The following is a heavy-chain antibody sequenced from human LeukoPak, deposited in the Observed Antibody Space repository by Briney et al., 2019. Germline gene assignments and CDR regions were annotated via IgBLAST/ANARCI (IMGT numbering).Heavy chain of an antibody. CDR2: INHSGST. CDR3: ARGQKGYSGYGGNDY. CDR1: GGSFSGYY. Sequence: SETLSLTCAVYGGSFSGYYWSWIRQPPGEGLEWIGEINHSGSTNYNPSLKSRVTISVDTSKNQFSLKLSSVTAADTAVYYCARGQKGYSGYGGNDYWGQGTLVTVSS. J-gene: IGHJ4*02. D-gene: IGHD5-12*01. V-gene: IGHV4-34*01.